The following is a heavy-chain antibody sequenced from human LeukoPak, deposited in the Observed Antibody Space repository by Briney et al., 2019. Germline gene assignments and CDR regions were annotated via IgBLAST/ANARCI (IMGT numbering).Heavy chain of an antibody. V-gene: IGHV4-59*01. D-gene: IGHD3-22*01. CDR1: GGSFSGYY. J-gene: IGHJ4*02. CDR3: ARWGYFDSSSYFVVEY. CDR2: IHYSGTT. Sequence: SETLSLTCAVYGGSFSGYYWNWIRQPPGERLEWIGWIHYSGTTAYNPSLESRVTMSVDTSKNHISLKMTSVTAADTATYYCARWGYFDSSSYFVVEYWGQGVPVTVSS.